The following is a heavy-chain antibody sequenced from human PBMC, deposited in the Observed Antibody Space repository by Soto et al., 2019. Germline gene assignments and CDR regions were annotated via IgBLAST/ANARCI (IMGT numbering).Heavy chain of an antibody. Sequence: NPSETLSLTCAVYGGSFSGYYWSWIRQPPGKGLEWIGEINHSGSTNYNPSLKSRVTISVDTSKNQFSLKLSSVTAADTAVYYCARGGMAAAVFPRWEGGNWFDPWGQGTLVTVSS. V-gene: IGHV4-34*01. CDR3: ARGGMAAAVFPRWEGGNWFDP. J-gene: IGHJ5*02. CDR1: GGSFSGYY. D-gene: IGHD6-13*01. CDR2: INHSGST.